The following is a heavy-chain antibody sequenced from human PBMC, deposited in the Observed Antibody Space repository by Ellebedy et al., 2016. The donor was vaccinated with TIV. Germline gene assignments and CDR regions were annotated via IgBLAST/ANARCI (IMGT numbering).Heavy chain of an antibody. J-gene: IGHJ4*02. V-gene: IGHV3-23*01. CDR3: AKVEFYGSDASF. CDR1: GFTFSNYA. D-gene: IGHD3-10*01. Sequence: PGGSLRLSCAASGFTFSNYALSWVRQAPGRGLEWVSTISDVGTINYADSVKGRFTISRDNSKNTVFLQMNSLRADDTAVYYCAKVEFYGSDASFWGQGTLVTVSS. CDR2: ISDVGTI.